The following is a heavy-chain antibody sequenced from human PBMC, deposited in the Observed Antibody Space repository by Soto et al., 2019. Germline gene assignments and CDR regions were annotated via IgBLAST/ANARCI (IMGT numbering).Heavy chain of an antibody. V-gene: IGHV1-69*13. Sequence: ASVKGSCKASGGTFSSYAISWGRQAPGQGLEWMGGIIRIFGRANYAQKFQGRVTITADESPSTAYMELSSLRSEDPAVYYCARTTPGYSSGSGFDYWGQRTLVTVSS. D-gene: IGHD6-19*01. CDR1: GGTFSSYA. CDR2: IIRIFGRA. J-gene: IGHJ4*02. CDR3: ARTTPGYSSGSGFDY.